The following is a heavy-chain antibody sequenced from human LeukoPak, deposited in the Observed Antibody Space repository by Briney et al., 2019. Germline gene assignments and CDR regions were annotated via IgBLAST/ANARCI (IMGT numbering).Heavy chain of an antibody. CDR3: ATETNGRHYDY. Sequence: GGSLRLSCTASGLTFSTSGFNWVRQAPGKGLEWVASIGPTGSDRYHADSMKGRFTISRDNATNSLYLQMNSLRAEDTAVYYCATETNGRHYDYWGQGTLLTVSS. D-gene: IGHD1-1*01. CDR2: IGPTGSDR. J-gene: IGHJ4*02. CDR1: GLTFSTSG. V-gene: IGHV3-21*06.